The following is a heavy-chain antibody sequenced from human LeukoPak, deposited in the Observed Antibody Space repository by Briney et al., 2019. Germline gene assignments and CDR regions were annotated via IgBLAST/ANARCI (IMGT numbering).Heavy chain of an antibody. D-gene: IGHD3-22*01. CDR3: VETGLGRARYDNRGRYVGAFDI. V-gene: IGHV1-8*01. Sequence: GASVKVSCKSSEYTFRNFDIHWVRQAPGQGLEWMGWMNPNSGNTDYAQKFQGRVTMTRDTSLSTAYMDLSSLTSDDTAMYYCVETGLGRARYDNRGRYVGAFDIWGQGTMVTVSS. CDR2: MNPNSGNT. CDR1: EYTFRNFD. J-gene: IGHJ3*02.